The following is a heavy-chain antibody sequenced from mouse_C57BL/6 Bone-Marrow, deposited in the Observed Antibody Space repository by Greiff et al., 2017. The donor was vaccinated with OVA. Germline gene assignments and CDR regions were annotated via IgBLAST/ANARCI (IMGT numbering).Heavy chain of an antibody. D-gene: IGHD2-3*01. CDR2: ISGGGGNT. CDR1: GFTFSSYT. J-gene: IGHJ2*01. Sequence: VQLKESGGGLVKPGGSLKLSCAASGFTFSSYTMSWVRQTPEKRLEWVATISGGGGNTYYPDSVKGRFTISRDNAKNTLYLQMSSLRSEDTALYYCARHDDGYYDYWGQGTTLTVSS. V-gene: IGHV5-9*01. CDR3: ARHDDGYYDY.